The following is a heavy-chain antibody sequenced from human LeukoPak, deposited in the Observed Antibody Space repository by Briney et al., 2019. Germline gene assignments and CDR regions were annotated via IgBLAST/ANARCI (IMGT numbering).Heavy chain of an antibody. J-gene: IGHJ3*02. CDR1: GGSISSYY. CDR2: IYYSGST. CDR3: ARDSGGYSFFDI. D-gene: IGHD5-18*01. V-gene: IGHV4-59*01. Sequence: SETLSLTCTVSGGSISSYYWSWIRQPPGKGLEWIGYIYYSGSTNYNPSLKSRVTISVDTSKNQFSLKLSSVTAADTAVYYCARDSGGYSFFDIWGQGTMVTVSS.